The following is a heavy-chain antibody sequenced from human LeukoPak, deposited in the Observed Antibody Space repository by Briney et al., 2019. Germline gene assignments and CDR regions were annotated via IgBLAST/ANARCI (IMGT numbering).Heavy chain of an antibody. CDR1: GFTFSSYA. CDR2: ISGSGGST. D-gene: IGHD2-8*01. V-gene: IGHV3-23*01. J-gene: IGHJ4*02. Sequence: GGSLRLACAASGFTFSSYAVSWVRQAPGKGLEWVSSISGSGGSTYSADSVKGRFTISRDNSKNTLYLQMNSLRAEDTALYYCAKDRSCTNDLCHGDFAYWAQGTLVTVSS. CDR3: AKDRSCTNDLCHGDFAY.